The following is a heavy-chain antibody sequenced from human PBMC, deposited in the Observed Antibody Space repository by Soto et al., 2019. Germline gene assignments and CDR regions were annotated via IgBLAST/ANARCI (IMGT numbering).Heavy chain of an antibody. D-gene: IGHD2-21*02. Sequence: GGSLRLSCAASGFSFSNTWMNWVRQAPGKGLEWVGRIKSRTDGGTTDYAAPVKGRFTISRDDSKNTLYLQMNSLRAGDTAVYYCARSPVRYCNGDCYSAIHYFDYWGQGALVTVSS. CDR2: IKSRTDGGTT. CDR1: GFSFSNTW. J-gene: IGHJ4*02. CDR3: ARSPVRYCNGDCYSAIHYFDY. V-gene: IGHV3-15*07.